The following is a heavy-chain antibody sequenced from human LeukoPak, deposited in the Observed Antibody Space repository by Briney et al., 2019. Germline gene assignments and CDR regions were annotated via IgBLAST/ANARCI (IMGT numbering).Heavy chain of an antibody. V-gene: IGHV4/OR15-8*02. Sequence: PSETLSLTCGVSGGSISNTNWWRWFSQPPPQNLEWIGEISLTGLSHYNPSLDSRVTVSLDKSKNQLFLNLPSFTTAATAVYYFSRENGVFCPFGYGGKGTRVTVLS. CDR3: SRENGVFCPFGY. D-gene: IGHD2-8*01. CDR2: ISLTGLS. CDR1: GGSISNTNW. J-gene: IGHJ4*02.